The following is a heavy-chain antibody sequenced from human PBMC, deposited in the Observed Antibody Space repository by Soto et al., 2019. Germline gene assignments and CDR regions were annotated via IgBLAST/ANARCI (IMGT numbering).Heavy chain of an antibody. V-gene: IGHV3-21*01. J-gene: IGHJ6*02. Sequence: GGSLRLSCISSGFTFRTYTMNWVRQAPGKWLEWVSGIRGFSPYTFYAEPVKGRFTISRDNAKNSLYLQMNSLRAEDTAVYYCARDRGYDAHDYYYNAMDVWGQGXTVTVYS. CDR2: IRGFSPYT. CDR3: ARDRGYDAHDYYYNAMDV. D-gene: IGHD2-15*01. CDR1: GFTFRTYT.